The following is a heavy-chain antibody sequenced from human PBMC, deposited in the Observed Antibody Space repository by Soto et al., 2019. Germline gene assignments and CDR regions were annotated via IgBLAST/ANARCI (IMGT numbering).Heavy chain of an antibody. CDR3: AKDLVGATYY. CDR2: ISYDGSNK. J-gene: IGHJ4*02. D-gene: IGHD1-26*01. Sequence: VGSLRLSCAASGFTFSSYGMHWVRQAPGKGLEWVAVISYDGSNKYYADSVKGRFTISRDNSKNTLYLQMNSLRAGDTAVYYCAKDLVGATYYWGQGTLVTVSS. CDR1: GFTFSSYG. V-gene: IGHV3-30*18.